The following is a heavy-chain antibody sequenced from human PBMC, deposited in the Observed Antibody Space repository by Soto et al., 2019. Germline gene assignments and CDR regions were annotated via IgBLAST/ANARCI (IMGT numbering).Heavy chain of an antibody. D-gene: IGHD6-13*01. J-gene: IGHJ4*02. CDR2: IYYSGST. Sequence: SETLSLTCTVSGGSISSYYWSWIRQPPGKGLEWIGYIYYSGSTNYNPSLKSRVNISVDTSKNQFSLKLSSVTAADTAVYYCARRTYSSSWYRWGQGTLVTVSS. CDR1: GGSISSYY. V-gene: IGHV4-59*08. CDR3: ARRTYSSSWYR.